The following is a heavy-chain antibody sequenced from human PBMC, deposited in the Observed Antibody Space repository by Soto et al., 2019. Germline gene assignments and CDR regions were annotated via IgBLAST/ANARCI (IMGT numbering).Heavy chain of an antibody. CDR3: ARGELLWFGELLR. J-gene: IGHJ4*02. D-gene: IGHD3-10*01. V-gene: IGHV1-8*01. Sequence: QVQLVQSGAEVKKPGASVKVSCKASGYTFTSYEINWVRQATGQGLEWMGWMNPNSGDTVYAQKFQGRVTMTRNTSISTAYMELSSLRSEDTAVYYCARGELLWFGELLRWGKGTLVTVSS. CDR2: MNPNSGDT. CDR1: GYTFTSYE.